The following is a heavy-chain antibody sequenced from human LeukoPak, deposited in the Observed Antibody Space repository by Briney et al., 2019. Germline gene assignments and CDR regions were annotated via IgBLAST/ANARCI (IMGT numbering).Heavy chain of an antibody. CDR1: GFTFSSYA. CDR2: ISYDGSNK. Sequence: TGGSLRLSRAASGFTFSSYAMHWVRQAPGKGLEWVAVISYDGSNKYYADSVKGRFTISRDNSKNTLYLQMNSLRAEDTAVYYCASGPDLWGRGTLVTVSS. J-gene: IGHJ2*01. V-gene: IGHV3-30*04. CDR3: ASGPDL.